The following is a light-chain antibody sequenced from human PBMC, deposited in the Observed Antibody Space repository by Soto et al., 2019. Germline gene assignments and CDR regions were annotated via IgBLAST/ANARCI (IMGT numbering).Light chain of an antibody. CDR2: EGS. CDR3: CSYAPSSVVFGGGTSVL. J-gene: IGLJ3*02. Sequence: QSALTQPASVSGSPGQSITISCTRTSSDVGTHKFVSWYQQHPGKAPKLMIYEGSHRPTGVSDRFSGSTSGNTASLTISGLQAEDEADYYCCSYAPSSVVFGGGTSVLFGGGTKLTVL. CDR1: SSDVGTHKF. V-gene: IGLV2-23*01.